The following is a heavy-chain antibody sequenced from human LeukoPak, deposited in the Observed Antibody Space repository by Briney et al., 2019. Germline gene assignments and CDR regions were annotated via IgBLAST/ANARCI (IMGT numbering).Heavy chain of an antibody. Sequence: PSETLSLTCTVSGDSSSRSSYYLAWIRQPPGRGLEWIGTLYYSGSTYYNPSLKSRVTISVDTSKNQFSLKLSSVTAADTAVYYCASLAAPGNFKVDYWGQGTLVTVSS. CDR2: LYYSGST. CDR3: ASLAAPGNFKVDY. J-gene: IGHJ4*02. D-gene: IGHD6-13*01. CDR1: GDSSSRSSYY. V-gene: IGHV4-39*01.